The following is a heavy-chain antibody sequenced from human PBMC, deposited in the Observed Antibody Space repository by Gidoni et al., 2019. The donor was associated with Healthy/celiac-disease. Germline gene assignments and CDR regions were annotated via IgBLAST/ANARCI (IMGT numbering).Heavy chain of an antibody. V-gene: IGHV3-30*18. CDR1: GFTFSSYG. CDR2: ISYDGSNK. Sequence: QVQLVESGGGVVQPGRSLRLSCAASGFTFSSYGMHWVRQAPGKGLEWVAVISYDGSNKYYADSVKGRFTISRDNSKNTLYLQMNSLRAEDTAVYYCAKPSLIAAAWGGDGNFDYWGQGTLVTVSS. CDR3: AKPSLIAAAWGGDGNFDY. J-gene: IGHJ4*02. D-gene: IGHD6-13*01.